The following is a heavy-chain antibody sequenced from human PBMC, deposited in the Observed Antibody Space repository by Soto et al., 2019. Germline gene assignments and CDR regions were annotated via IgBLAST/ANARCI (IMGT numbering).Heavy chain of an antibody. CDR1: GGSSSGDYY. V-gene: IGHV4-30-4*01. CDR3: ARGVTETIFGVFSRYYFDY. Sequence: SETLSLTCTVSGGSSSGDYYWSWIRQPPGKGLEWIGYIYYSGSTYYNPSLKSRVTISVDTSKNQFSLKLSSVTAADTAVYYCARGVTETIFGVFSRYYFDYWGQGTLVTVSS. J-gene: IGHJ4*02. D-gene: IGHD3-3*01. CDR2: IYYSGST.